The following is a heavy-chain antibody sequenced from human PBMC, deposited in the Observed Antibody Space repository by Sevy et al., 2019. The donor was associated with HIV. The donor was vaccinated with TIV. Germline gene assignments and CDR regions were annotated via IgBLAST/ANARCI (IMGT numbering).Heavy chain of an antibody. CDR2: INTNSGDTGT. V-gene: IGHV1-2*02. CDR1: GYTFTGNY. J-gene: IGHJ4*02. CDR3: AREGYDLWSGHSAPYFDY. D-gene: IGHD3-3*01. Sequence: ASVKVSCKTSGYTFTGNYIHWVRQAPGQGLEWMGWINTNSGDTGTKYAQKFQGRVTMTSDRCINTVYMDLTRLSPDDTAVYYCAREGYDLWSGHSAPYFDYWGQGTLVTVSS.